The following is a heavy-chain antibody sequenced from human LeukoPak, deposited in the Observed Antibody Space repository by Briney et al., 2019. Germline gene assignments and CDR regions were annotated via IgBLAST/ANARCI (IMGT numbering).Heavy chain of an antibody. D-gene: IGHD3-10*01. CDR1: GFTFSSYA. J-gene: IGHJ4*02. CDR2: ISGSGGST. CDR3: AKLASITMVRGVTVPHFDY. V-gene: IGHV3-23*01. Sequence: GASLRLSCAASGFTFSSYAMSWVRQAPGKGLEWVSAISGSGGSTYYADSVKGRFTISRDNSKNTPYLQMNSLRAEDTAVYYCAKLASITMVRGVTVPHFDYWGQGTLVTVSS.